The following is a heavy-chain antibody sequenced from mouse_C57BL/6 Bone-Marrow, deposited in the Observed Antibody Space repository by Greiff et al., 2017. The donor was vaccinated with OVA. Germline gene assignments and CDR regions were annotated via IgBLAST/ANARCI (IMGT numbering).Heavy chain of an antibody. CDR3: ARDYYGSSSWSAY. D-gene: IGHD1-1*01. CDR1: GYTFTSYG. CDR2: IYPRSGNT. Sequence: QVQLKQSGAELARPGASVKLSCKASGYTFTSYGISWVKQRTGQGLEWIGEIYPRSGNTYYNEKFKGKATLTADKSSSTAYMELRSLTSEDSAVYFCARDYYGSSSWSAYWGQGTLVTVSA. V-gene: IGHV1-81*01. J-gene: IGHJ3*01.